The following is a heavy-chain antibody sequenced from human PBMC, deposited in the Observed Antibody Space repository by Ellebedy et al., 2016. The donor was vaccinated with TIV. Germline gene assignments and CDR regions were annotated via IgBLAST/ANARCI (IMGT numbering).Heavy chain of an antibody. D-gene: IGHD5-18*01. Sequence: GESLKISCAASGLTLSSYGMSWVRQAPGKGLEWVSRISGSGNRINYADSVKGRFTISRDNAKNSVYLQMNSLRDEDTAVYYCATIGYSSKRGIFDYWGQGTLVTVSS. J-gene: IGHJ4*02. CDR3: ATIGYSSKRGIFDY. CDR1: GLTLSSYG. CDR2: ISGSGNRI. V-gene: IGHV3-23*01.